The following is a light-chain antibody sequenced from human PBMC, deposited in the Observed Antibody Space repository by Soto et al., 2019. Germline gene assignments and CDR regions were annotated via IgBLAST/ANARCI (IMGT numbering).Light chain of an antibody. Sequence: TVLKLSRSTFSVSHGGRALLPCRASPSVSNSLAWYQHKPCQAPRLLIYDASNRATGVPTRFSGSGSGTDFTLTISSREPEGFAVYYCQQRNKRPPFTFGRGTKVDIK. CDR1: PSVSNS. CDR2: DAS. J-gene: IGKJ4*01. V-gene: IGKV3-11*01. CDR3: QQRNKRPPFT.